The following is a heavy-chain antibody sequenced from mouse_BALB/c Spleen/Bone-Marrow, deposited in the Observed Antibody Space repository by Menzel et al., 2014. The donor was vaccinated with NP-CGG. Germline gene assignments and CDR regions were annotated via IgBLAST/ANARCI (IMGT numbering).Heavy chain of an antibody. Sequence: EVHLVEPGAELVKPGASVKLSCTASGFNIKDTYMHWVKQRPEQSLEWIGRIDPANGNTQYDPKFQGKATITADTSANTAYLQLSSLTSEDTAVYYCARGGNYFYYWGQGTTLTVSS. CDR3: ARGGNYFYY. CDR2: IDPANGNT. V-gene: IGHV14-3*02. J-gene: IGHJ2*01. CDR1: GFNIKDTY.